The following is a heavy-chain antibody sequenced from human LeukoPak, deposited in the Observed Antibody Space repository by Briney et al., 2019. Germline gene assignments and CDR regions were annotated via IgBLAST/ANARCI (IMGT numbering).Heavy chain of an antibody. CDR3: ARDSGYGSGSYYTRTVSGFDP. CDR1: GGSISSYY. CDR2: IYYSWST. D-gene: IGHD3-10*01. J-gene: IGHJ5*02. Sequence: SEPLSLPCTVSGGSISSYYWSWIRQPPGKGLEWIGYIYYSWSTNYNPSLKSRVTISVDTSKNQFSLKLSSVTAADTAVYYCARDSGYGSGSYYTRTVSGFDPWGQGTLVTVSS. V-gene: IGHV4-59*01.